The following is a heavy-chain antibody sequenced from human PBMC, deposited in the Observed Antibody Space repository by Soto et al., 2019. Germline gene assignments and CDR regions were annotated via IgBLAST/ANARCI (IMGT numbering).Heavy chain of an antibody. Sequence: QVQLVQSGDEEKKPGSSVKVSCKASGCTFGSYAISWVRQAPGQGLDWMGGIIPIPGTANYAQKFQGRVTIAADESTSTAYMELSSLRSEDTAVYYCARSQGSSTSLEIYYYYYYGMDVWGHGTTVTVSS. CDR2: IIPIPGTA. D-gene: IGHD2-2*01. CDR3: ARSQGSSTSLEIYYYYYYGMDV. J-gene: IGHJ6*02. V-gene: IGHV1-69*01. CDR1: GCTFGSYA.